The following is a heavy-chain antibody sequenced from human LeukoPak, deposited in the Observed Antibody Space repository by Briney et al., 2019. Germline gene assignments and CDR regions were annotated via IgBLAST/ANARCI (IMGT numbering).Heavy chain of an antibody. J-gene: IGHJ6*03. Sequence: GGSLRLSCAASGFTFSSCSMNWVRQAPGKGLEWVSYISSSSTIYYADSVKGRFTISRDNAKNSLYLQMNSLRAEDTAVYYCARVVGGSTHYYYYMDVWGKGTTVTVSS. V-gene: IGHV3-48*01. D-gene: IGHD1-26*01. CDR3: ARVVGGSTHYYYYMDV. CDR2: ISSSSTI. CDR1: GFTFSSCS.